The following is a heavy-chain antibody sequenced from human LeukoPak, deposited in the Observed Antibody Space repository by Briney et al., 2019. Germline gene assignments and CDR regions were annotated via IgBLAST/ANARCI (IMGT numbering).Heavy chain of an antibody. CDR2: IKHDGSEK. D-gene: IGHD5-18*01. V-gene: IGHV3-7*01. CDR3: AKGSSGTAMDPFDY. J-gene: IGHJ4*02. CDR1: GFIFTNYF. Sequence: GGSLRLSCAASGFIFTNYFMSWVRQAPGKGLEWVASIKHDGSEKYYVDSVRGRFTISRDNSKNTLYLQMNSLRAEDAAVYYCAKGSSGTAMDPFDYWGQGTLVTVSS.